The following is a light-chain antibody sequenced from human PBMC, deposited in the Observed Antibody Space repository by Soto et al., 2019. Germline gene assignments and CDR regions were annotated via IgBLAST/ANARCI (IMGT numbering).Light chain of an antibody. Sequence: DIQMTQSPSTLSASVGDRVTITCRASQSINSWLAWYQQKPGKAPKLLIYKASTLESGVPSSFSGSGSGTEFTLTISSLQPGDFATYYCEQYHNYPWTFGQGTKVDIK. CDR3: EQYHNYPWT. V-gene: IGKV1-5*03. J-gene: IGKJ1*01. CDR1: QSINSW. CDR2: KAS.